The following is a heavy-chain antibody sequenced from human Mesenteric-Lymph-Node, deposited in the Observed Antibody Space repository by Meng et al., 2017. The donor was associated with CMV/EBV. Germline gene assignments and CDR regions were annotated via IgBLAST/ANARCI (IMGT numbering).Heavy chain of an antibody. J-gene: IGHJ4*02. V-gene: IGHV1-8*01. CDR1: GYTFTSYD. CDR3: ARDRGGEPSWVDY. CDR2: MNPNSGNT. Sequence: ASVKVSCKASGYTFTSYDINWVRQATGQGLEWMGWMNPNSGNTGYAQKFQGRVTMTRNTSTSTAYMELRSLRSDDTAVYYCARDRGGEPSWVDYWGQGTLVTVSS. D-gene: IGHD3-10*01.